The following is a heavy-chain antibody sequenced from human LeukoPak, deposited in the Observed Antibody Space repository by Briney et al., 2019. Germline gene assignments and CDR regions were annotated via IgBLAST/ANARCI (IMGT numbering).Heavy chain of an antibody. D-gene: IGHD2/OR15-2a*01. CDR1: GFTFDDYG. J-gene: IGHJ6*03. Sequence: GGSLRLSCAASGFTFDDYGMSWVRQAPGKGLEWVANIKQDGSEKYYVDSVKGRFTISRDNAKNSLYLQMNSLRAEDTAVYYCAKNIRTEGNYYYYMDVWGTGTTVTVSS. V-gene: IGHV3-7*03. CDR2: IKQDGSEK. CDR3: AKNIRTEGNYYYYMDV.